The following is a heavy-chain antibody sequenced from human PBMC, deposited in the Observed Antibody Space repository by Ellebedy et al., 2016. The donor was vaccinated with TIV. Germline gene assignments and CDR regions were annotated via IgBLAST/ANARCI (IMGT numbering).Heavy chain of an antibody. CDR1: GFTFTTYW. J-gene: IGHJ4*02. V-gene: IGHV3-7*03. D-gene: IGHD5-12*01. CDR2: MNQVGSEK. Sequence: PGGSLRLSCAASGFTFTTYWMSWVRQAPGKGLGWVANMNQVGSEKYYVDSVKGRFTISRDNAQNSLYLHMNNLRAEDTAVYYCARDPNSPGDTGYGDYWGQGVVVTVST. CDR3: ARDPNSPGDTGYGDY.